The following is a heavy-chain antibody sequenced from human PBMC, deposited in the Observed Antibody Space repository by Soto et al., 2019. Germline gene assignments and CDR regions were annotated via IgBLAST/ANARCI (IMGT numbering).Heavy chain of an antibody. CDR3: ARMSATGTRWFDP. V-gene: IGHV4-31*03. D-gene: IGHD1-1*01. CDR2: ISYRGTN. Sequence: QVQLHESGPGLVKPSQTLSLTCTVSGGSINSGAYYWSWVRQHPGKGREWIGAISYRGTNYYNPSLQTRMTMPVDTSQTQLSLKPRSVTAADTAVDYGARMSATGTRWFDPWGPGPLLPVSS. CDR1: GGSINSGAYY. J-gene: IGHJ5*02.